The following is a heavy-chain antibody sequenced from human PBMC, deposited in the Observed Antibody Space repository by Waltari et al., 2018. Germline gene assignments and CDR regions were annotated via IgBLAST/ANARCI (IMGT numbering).Heavy chain of an antibody. Sequence: EVQLVESGGGWVQPGGYLRLSCAASGFTFSRSEMKWVRQAPGKGLEWVSYISSSGSTIYYADSVKGRFTISRDNVKNSLYLQMNSLRAEDTAVYYCARVDYYGMDVWGQGTTVTVSS. V-gene: IGHV3-48*03. CDR1: GFTFSRSE. CDR2: ISSSGSTI. CDR3: ARVDYYGMDV. J-gene: IGHJ6*02.